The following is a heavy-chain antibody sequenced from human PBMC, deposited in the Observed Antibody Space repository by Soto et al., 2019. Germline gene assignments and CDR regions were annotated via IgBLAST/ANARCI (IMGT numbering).Heavy chain of an antibody. CDR1: GGSISSYY. V-gene: IGHV4-59*01. CDR2: IYYSGST. D-gene: IGHD3-3*01. J-gene: IGHJ5*02. CDR3: ARVLFGRGNWFNP. Sequence: QVQLQESGPGLVKPSETLSLTCTVSGGSISSYYWSWIRQPPGKGLEWIGYIYYSGSTNYNPSLKSRVTISVHTSKNQFSLKLSSVTAADTAVYYCARVLFGRGNWFNPWGQGTLVTVSS.